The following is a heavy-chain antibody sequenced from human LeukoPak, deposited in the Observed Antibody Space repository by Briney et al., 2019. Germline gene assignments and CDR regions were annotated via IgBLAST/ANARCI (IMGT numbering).Heavy chain of an antibody. CDR1: GGPISSGYYH. V-gene: IGHV4-31*03. CDR2: IHNSGST. Sequence: SETLSLTCSVFGGPISSGYYHWSWIRQHPGKGLEWIGYIHNSGSTFYTPSLKSRVTISADTSKNLFSLKLTSVTAADTAVYYCARGGSGEGYWGQGTLVTVSS. D-gene: IGHD3-10*01. J-gene: IGHJ4*02. CDR3: ARGGSGEGY.